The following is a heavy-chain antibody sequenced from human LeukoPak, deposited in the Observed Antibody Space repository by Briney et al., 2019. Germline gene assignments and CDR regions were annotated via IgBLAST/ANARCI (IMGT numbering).Heavy chain of an antibody. J-gene: IGHJ3*02. V-gene: IGHV1-2*02. Sequence: ASVKVSCKASGYTITGYYMHWVRQAPGQGLERMGWINANNDGSIYAQKFQGRVTVTRDTSINTAYMELSRLRSDDTAVYYCARKRGVGVDTNAFDMWGQGTMVTVSS. CDR3: ARKRGVGVDTNAFDM. D-gene: IGHD3-3*01. CDR2: INANNDGS. CDR1: GYTITGYY.